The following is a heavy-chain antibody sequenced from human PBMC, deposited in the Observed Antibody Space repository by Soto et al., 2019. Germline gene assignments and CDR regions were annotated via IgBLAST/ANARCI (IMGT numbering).Heavy chain of an antibody. Sequence: QVQLVESGGGVVQPGRSLRLSCAASGFTFSSYAMHWVRQAPGKGLEWVAVISYDGSNKYYADSVKGRFTISRDNSKNTLYLQMNSLRAEDTAVYYCARASQSSSFDYWGQGTLVTVSS. CDR1: GFTFSSYA. J-gene: IGHJ4*02. D-gene: IGHD6-6*01. CDR2: ISYDGSNK. V-gene: IGHV3-30-3*01. CDR3: ARASQSSSFDY.